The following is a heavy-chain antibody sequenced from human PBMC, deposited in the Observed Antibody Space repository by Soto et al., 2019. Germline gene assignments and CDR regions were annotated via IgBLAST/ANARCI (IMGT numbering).Heavy chain of an antibody. Sequence: QVRLEQSGADVKTPGASVKVSCQASGYTFNIYAIHWVRQAPGQRPEWMGWMNAGNGNTEYSPKFHGRVTMTRDRSAGAAYTELSPLTSEDTAVYYCARGCTYCGGDTGREAFDTWGQGTMVTVA. CDR1: GYTFNIYA. D-gene: IGHD2-21*01. V-gene: IGHV1-3*01. J-gene: IGHJ3*02. CDR3: ARGCTYCGGDTGREAFDT. CDR2: MNAGNGNT.